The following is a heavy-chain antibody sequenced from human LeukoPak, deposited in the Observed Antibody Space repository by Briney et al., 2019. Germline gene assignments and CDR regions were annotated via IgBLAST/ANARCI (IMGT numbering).Heavy chain of an antibody. CDR2: ISYDGSNK. CDR3: AREGRVIVGATGYFDY. J-gene: IGHJ4*02. D-gene: IGHD1-26*01. V-gene: IGHV3-30*04. CDR1: GFTFSSYA. Sequence: PGWSLRLSCAASGFTFSSYAMHWVRQAPGKGLEWVAVISYDGSNKYYADSVKGRFTISRDNSKNTLYLQMNSLRAEDTAVYYCAREGRVIVGATGYFDYWGQGTLVTVSS.